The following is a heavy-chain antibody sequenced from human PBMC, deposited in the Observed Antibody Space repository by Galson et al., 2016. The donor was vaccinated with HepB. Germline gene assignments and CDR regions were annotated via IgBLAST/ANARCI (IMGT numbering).Heavy chain of an antibody. V-gene: IGHV1-46*01. CDR2: INPSGGST. Sequence: SVKVSCKASGYTFTSYYLHWVRQAPGQGPEWMGIINPSGGSTSYAQKFQGRVTMTRDTSTGTLYMELSSLRSEDTAVYYCARELYYDFRGGEDAYYYYGMDVWGQGTTVTVSS. CDR1: GYTFTSYY. J-gene: IGHJ6*02. CDR3: ARELYYDFRGGEDAYYYYGMDV. D-gene: IGHD3-3*01.